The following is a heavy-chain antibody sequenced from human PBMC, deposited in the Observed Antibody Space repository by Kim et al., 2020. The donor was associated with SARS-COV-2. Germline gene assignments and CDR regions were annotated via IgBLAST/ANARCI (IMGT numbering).Heavy chain of an antibody. CDR3: IRHIEYTGPSP. J-gene: IGHJ5*02. Sequence: GGSLRLSCTDSGLTFSGLAIHWVRQAPGRGLGWIGHIRSRSNNYATKYGAAVRGRFTVSRDDSKNTAHLEMNNLQIEDTAVYYGIRHIEYTGPSPWGQG. CDR2: IRSRSNNYAT. D-gene: IGHD5-18*01. V-gene: IGHV3-73*01. CDR1: GLTFSGLA.